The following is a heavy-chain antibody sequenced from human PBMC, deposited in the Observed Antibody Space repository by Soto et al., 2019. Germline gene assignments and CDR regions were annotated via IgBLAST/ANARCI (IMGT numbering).Heavy chain of an antibody. Sequence: SETLSLTCTVSGGSISSSGYYWGWIRQPPGKGLEWSGSITDSGTTYYNPSLKSRLTISVDTSKNQLSLRLSSVTAADTAVYYCARRYSSSFDYWGQGTLVTVSS. J-gene: IGHJ4*02. CDR2: ITDSGTT. CDR3: ARRYSSSFDY. CDR1: GGSISSSGYY. D-gene: IGHD6-13*01. V-gene: IGHV4-39*01.